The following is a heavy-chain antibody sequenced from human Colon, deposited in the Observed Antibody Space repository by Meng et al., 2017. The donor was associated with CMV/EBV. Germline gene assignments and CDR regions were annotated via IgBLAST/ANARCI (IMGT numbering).Heavy chain of an antibody. CDR3: ARAQSSSTWAYFYGMDV. V-gene: IGHV4/OR15-8*01. J-gene: IGHJ6*02. D-gene: IGHD6-6*01. CDR1: GGSFSTSDW. CDR2: SHHSERP. Sequence: SETLSLTCFVSGGSFSTSDWWNWVRPAPGKGLEWIVESHHSERPNYNPSLKSRVTISVDKSKTHISLNLSSVTAADTAVYYCARAQSSSTWAYFYGMDVWGQGTTVTVSS.